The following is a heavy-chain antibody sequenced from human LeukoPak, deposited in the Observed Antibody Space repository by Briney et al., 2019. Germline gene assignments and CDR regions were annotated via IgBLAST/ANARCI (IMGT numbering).Heavy chain of an antibody. CDR3: ARRVRTSITVYPFDY. J-gene: IGHJ4*02. V-gene: IGHV4-4*02. D-gene: IGHD4-11*01. CDR2: IYHTGST. CDR1: SDSISSSNW. Sequence: SGTLSLTCAVSSDSISSSNWWSWVRQPPGKGLEWIGEIYHTGSTNYNPSLKSRVTISVDTSKNQFSLKLNSVTAADTAVYYCARRVRTSITVYPFDYWGQGTLVTVSS.